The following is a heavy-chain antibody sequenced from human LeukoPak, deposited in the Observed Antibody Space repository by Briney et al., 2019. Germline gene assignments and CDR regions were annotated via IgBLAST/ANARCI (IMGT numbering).Heavy chain of an antibody. CDR3: ARDRREITIFGVAYDAFDI. V-gene: IGHV3-23*01. CDR1: GFTFSSYA. J-gene: IGHJ3*02. CDR2: ISGSGGST. D-gene: IGHD3-3*01. Sequence: PGGSLRLSCAASGFTFSSYAMSWVRQAPGKGLEWVSAISGSGGSTYYADSVKGRFTISRDNSKNTLYLQMNSLRAEDTAVYYCARDRREITIFGVAYDAFDIWGQGTMVTVSS.